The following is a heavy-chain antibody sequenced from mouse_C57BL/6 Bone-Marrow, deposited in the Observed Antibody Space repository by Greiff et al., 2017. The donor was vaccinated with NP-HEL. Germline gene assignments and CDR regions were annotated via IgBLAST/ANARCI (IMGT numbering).Heavy chain of an antibody. Sequence: VQLQQPGAELVKPGASVKMSCKASGYTFTSYWITWVKQRPGQGLEWIGDIYPGSGSTNYNEKFKSKATLTVDTSSSTAYMQLSSLTSEDSAVYYCARDYGSSYGGYFDVWGTGTTVTVSS. V-gene: IGHV1-55*01. J-gene: IGHJ1*03. CDR2: IYPGSGST. CDR1: GYTFTSYW. CDR3: ARDYGSSYGGYFDV. D-gene: IGHD1-1*01.